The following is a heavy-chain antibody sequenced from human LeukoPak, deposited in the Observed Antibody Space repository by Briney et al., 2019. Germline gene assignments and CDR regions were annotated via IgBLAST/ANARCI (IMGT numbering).Heavy chain of an antibody. CDR1: GFTFSSYG. D-gene: IGHD2-8*02. CDR2: IRYDGSNK. V-gene: IGHV3-30*02. CDR3: AKKIGTGPGHNWFDP. Sequence: PGGSLRLSCAASGFTFSSYGMHWVRQAPGKGLEWVAFIRYDGSNKYYADSVKGRFTVSRDNSRDTLYLQMNSLRAEDTALYYCAKKIGTGPGHNWFDPWGQGTLVTVSS. J-gene: IGHJ5*02.